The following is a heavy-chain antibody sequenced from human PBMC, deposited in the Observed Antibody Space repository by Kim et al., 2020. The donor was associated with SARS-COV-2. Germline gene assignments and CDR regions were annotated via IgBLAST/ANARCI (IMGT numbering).Heavy chain of an antibody. J-gene: IGHJ6*03. CDR1: GFTFGDYA. V-gene: IGHV3-9*01. CDR2: ISWSSGSI. Sequence: GGSLRLSCAASGFTFGDYAMRWVRQAPGKGLEWVSGISWSSGSICYADSVKGRFTISRDNAKNSLYLQMNSLRAEDTALYYCAKDPRRRGSDGYNGDYYYCSYMDDWGKGTPVTVSS. D-gene: IGHD5-12*01. CDR3: AKDPRRRGSDGYNGDYYYCSYMDD.